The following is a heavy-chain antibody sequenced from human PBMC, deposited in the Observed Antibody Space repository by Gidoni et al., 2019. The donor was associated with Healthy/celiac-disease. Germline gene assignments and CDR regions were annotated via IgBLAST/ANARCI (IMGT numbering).Heavy chain of an antibody. CDR1: GITFRSYE. D-gene: IGHD3-3*01. J-gene: IGHJ6*02. V-gene: IGHV3-48*03. Sequence: EVQLGESGGGLVQPGGSLRLSCAASGITFRSYEMNWVRQAPGKGLEWVSDISSSGSTISYADSVKGRFTISRDNAKNSLYLQMNSLRAEDTAVYYCAREGVVPRDYYYYYGMDVWGQGTTVTVSS. CDR3: AREGVVPRDYYYYYGMDV. CDR2: ISSSGSTI.